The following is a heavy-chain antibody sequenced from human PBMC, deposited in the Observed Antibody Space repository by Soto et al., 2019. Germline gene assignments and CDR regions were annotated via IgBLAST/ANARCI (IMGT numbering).Heavy chain of an antibody. J-gene: IGHJ4*01. CDR3: ARDPSTGKADY. CDR2: ITYDGDFT. CDR1: VFTFGHYA. V-gene: IGHV3-23*01. Sequence: GGSLSLSCAASVFTFGHYAMNWVRQAPGKGLEWISTITYDGDFTHYEDSVKGRFTVSRDNSKNILYLEMNNLRVDDTALYYCARDPSTGKADYWGRGTLVTVSS. D-gene: IGHD3-9*01.